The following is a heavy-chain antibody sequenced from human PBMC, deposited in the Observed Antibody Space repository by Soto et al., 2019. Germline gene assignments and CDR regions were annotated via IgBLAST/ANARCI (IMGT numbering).Heavy chain of an antibody. CDR3: ARLKRYSSSWFYFTY. J-gene: IGHJ4*02. V-gene: IGHV4-59*01. CDR2: IYYSGST. Sequence: ASETLCVSWSVAGGSSSSYGGSCIRQPPGKGLEWIGYIYYSGSTNYNPSLKSRVTISVDTSKNQFSLKLSSVTAADTAVYYCARLKRYSSSWFYFTYWGQGALVPVSS. CDR1: GGSSSSYG. D-gene: IGHD6-13*01.